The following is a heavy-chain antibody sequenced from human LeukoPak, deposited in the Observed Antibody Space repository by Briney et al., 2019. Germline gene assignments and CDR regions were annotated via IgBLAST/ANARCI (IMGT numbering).Heavy chain of an antibody. Sequence: GRSLRLSCAASGFTFDDYAMHWVRQAPGKGLEWVSGISWNSGSIGYADSVKGRFTISRDNAKNSLYLQMNSLRAEDTAVYYCAREDIVVVPAAMLGPGMDVWGQGTTVTVSS. CDR3: AREDIVVVPAAMLGPGMDV. D-gene: IGHD2-2*01. CDR1: GFTFDDYA. V-gene: IGHV3-9*01. CDR2: ISWNSGSI. J-gene: IGHJ6*02.